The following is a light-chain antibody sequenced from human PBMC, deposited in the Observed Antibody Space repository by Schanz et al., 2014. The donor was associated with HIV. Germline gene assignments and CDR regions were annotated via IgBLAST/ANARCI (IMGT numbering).Light chain of an antibody. CDR1: SSNIGSNT. CDR3: ATWDDSLNGVV. Sequence: QSVVTQPPSASGTPGQRVTISGSGSSSNIGSNTVNWYHHLPGSAPQLLIYSDNQRPSRVPDRFFGSKSGTSASLAISGLRSDDEAHYYCATWDDSLNGVVFGGGTKLTVL. CDR2: SDN. V-gene: IGLV1-44*01. J-gene: IGLJ2*01.